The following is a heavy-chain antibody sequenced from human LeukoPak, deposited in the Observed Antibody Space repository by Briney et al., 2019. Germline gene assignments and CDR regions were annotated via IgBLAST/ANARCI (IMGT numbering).Heavy chain of an antibody. CDR3: ARPRGKYCSSTSCVYYYMDV. Sequence: PSETLSLTCAVYGGSFSGYYWSWIRQPPGKGLEWIGVINHSGSTNYNPSLKSRVTISVDTSKNQFSLKLSSVTAADTAVYYCARPRGKYCSSTSCVYYYMDVWGKGTTVTVSS. CDR1: GGSFSGYY. D-gene: IGHD2-2*01. V-gene: IGHV4-34*01. J-gene: IGHJ6*03. CDR2: INHSGST.